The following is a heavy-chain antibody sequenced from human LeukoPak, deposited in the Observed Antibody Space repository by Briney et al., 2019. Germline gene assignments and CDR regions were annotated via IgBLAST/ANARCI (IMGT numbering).Heavy chain of an antibody. V-gene: IGHV5-51*01. CDR3: ATLGYYYDSSGYFGINRNWFDP. CDR1: GYSFTSYW. J-gene: IGHJ5*02. D-gene: IGHD3-22*01. Sequence: GESLKISCKGSGYSFTSYWIVWVRQMPGKGLEWMGSIYPGDSDTRYSPSFQGQVTISADKSISTAYLQWSSLKASDTAMYYCATLGYYYDSSGYFGINRNWFDPWGQGTLVTVSS. CDR2: IYPGDSDT.